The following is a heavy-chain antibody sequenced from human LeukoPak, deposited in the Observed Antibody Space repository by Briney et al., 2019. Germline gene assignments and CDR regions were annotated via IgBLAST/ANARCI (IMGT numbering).Heavy chain of an antibody. Sequence: GGSLRLSCAASGFTFSNNEMNWVRQAPGTGLEWVSYISSSGGSIYYADSVKGRFTISRDNAKNSLYLQMNNLRAEDTAVYYCARDRGVTLFYYGMDVWGQGTTVTVSS. CDR1: GFTFSNNE. CDR3: ARDRGVTLFYYGMDV. D-gene: IGHD2-21*02. J-gene: IGHJ6*02. CDR2: ISSSGGSI. V-gene: IGHV3-48*03.